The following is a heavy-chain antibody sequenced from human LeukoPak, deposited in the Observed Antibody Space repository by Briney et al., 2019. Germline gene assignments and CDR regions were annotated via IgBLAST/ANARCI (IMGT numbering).Heavy chain of an antibody. CDR2: IKQDRSEK. J-gene: IGHJ3*02. V-gene: IGHV3-7*01. D-gene: IGHD3-10*01. CDR3: ARKGSGVLLWFGELLLGAFDI. CDR1: GFTFSSYW. Sequence: GGSLRLSCAASGFTFSSYWMSWVRQAPGKGLEWVANIKQDRSEKYYVDSVKGRFTISRDNAKNSLYLQMNSLRAEDTAVYYCARKGSGVLLWFGELLLGAFDIWGQGTMVTVSS.